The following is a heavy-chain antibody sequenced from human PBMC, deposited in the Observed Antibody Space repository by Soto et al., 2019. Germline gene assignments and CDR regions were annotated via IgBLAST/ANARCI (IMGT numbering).Heavy chain of an antibody. D-gene: IGHD6-25*01. Sequence: GGSLRLSCAGSGFTFSRYAMSWIRQTPETGLEWVAGITNGGLNTDPADSVKGRFTISRDNSKGTVYLQMNSLRAEDTAVYFCAKGSASGSPYYFDSWGQGTLVTVSS. CDR1: GFTFSRYA. J-gene: IGHJ4*02. CDR3: AKGSASGSPYYFDS. CDR2: ITNGGLNT. V-gene: IGHV3-23*01.